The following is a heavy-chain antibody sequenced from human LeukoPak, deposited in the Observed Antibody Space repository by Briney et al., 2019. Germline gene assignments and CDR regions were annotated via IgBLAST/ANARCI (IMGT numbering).Heavy chain of an antibody. Sequence: GGSLRLSCAASGFTFSSYGMHWVRQAPGKGLEYVSGISSKGGSTYYANSVEGRFTISRDNSKNTLYLQMGSLRAEDMAVYYCAREGGYQLLWRWFDPWGQGTLVTVSS. D-gene: IGHD2-2*01. CDR1: GFTFSSYG. V-gene: IGHV3-64*01. J-gene: IGHJ5*02. CDR3: AREGGYQLLWRWFDP. CDR2: ISSKGGST.